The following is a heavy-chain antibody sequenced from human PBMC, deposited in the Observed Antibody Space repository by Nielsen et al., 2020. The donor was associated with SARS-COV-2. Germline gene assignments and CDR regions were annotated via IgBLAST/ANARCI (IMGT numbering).Heavy chain of an antibody. J-gene: IGHJ4*02. CDR3: ARAGSGIFDY. V-gene: IGHV4-59*01. CDR2: IYYSGST. Sequence: SETLSLTCTVPGGSISSYYWSWIRQPPGKGLEWIGYIYYSGSTNYNPSLKSRVTISVDTSKNQFSLKLSSVTAADTAVYYCARAGSGIFDYWGQGTLVTVSS. D-gene: IGHD3-10*01. CDR1: GGSISSYY.